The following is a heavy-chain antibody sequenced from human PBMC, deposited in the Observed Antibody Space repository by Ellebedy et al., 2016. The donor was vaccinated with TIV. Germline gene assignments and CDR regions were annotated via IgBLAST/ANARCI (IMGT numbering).Heavy chain of an antibody. D-gene: IGHD4/OR15-4a*01. J-gene: IGHJ4*02. CDR2: INSRGGTT. Sequence: GESLKISCAASGFTFSGYAMSWVRQTPGKRLEWVPGINSRGGTTSYADSVKGRFTISRDNSKNTLYLQMDSLGAEDTDVYYCARALDPGANSPMGDYWGQGTLITVSS. CDR1: GFTFSGYA. V-gene: IGHV3-23*01. CDR3: ARALDPGANSPMGDY.